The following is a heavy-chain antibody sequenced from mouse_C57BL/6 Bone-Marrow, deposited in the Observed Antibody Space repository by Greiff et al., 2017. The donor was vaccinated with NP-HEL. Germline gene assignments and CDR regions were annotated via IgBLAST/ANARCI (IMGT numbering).Heavy chain of an antibody. V-gene: IGHV1-82*01. CDR1: GYAFSSSW. D-gene: IGHD1-2*01. CDR3: ARSRGYYGFYAMDY. J-gene: IGHJ4*01. Sequence: VQLQQSGPELVKPGASVKISCKASGYAFSSSWMHWVKQRPGKGLEWIGRIYPGDGDTNYNGKFKGKATLTADKSSSTAYMQLSILTSEDSAVYFCARSRGYYGFYAMDYWGQGTSVTVSS. CDR2: IYPGDGDT.